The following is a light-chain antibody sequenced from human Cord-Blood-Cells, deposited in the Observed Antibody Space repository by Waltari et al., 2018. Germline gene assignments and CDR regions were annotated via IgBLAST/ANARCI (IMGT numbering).Light chain of an antibody. CDR2: EVS. Sequence: QSALTQPASVSGSPGQSITISCTATSSDVGSSTFVSWYQQHPGKAPKLRIYEVSKRPSGVSNRFSGSKSGNTASLTISGLQAEDEADYYCCSYAGSSTYVFGTGTKVTVL. V-gene: IGLV2-23*02. CDR1: SSDVGSSTF. J-gene: IGLJ1*01. CDR3: CSYAGSSTYV.